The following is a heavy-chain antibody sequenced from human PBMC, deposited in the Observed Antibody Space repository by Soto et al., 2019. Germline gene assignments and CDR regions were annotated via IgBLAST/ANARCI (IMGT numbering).Heavy chain of an antibody. CDR1: GFTFNNYG. V-gene: IGHV3-33*01. J-gene: IGHJ6*02. CDR2: IWNDGNGY. D-gene: IGHD6-13*01. Sequence: QVQLVESGGGVVQPGRSLRLSCAASGFTFNNYGMHWVRQAPGKGLEWVAVIWNDGNGYYYANSVKGRFTISRDNSKNTLYLQMSSLRVEHTAVYYCARRQISPPTRGAASARGGMDVWGQGTTVTVSS. CDR3: ARRQISPPTRGAASARGGMDV.